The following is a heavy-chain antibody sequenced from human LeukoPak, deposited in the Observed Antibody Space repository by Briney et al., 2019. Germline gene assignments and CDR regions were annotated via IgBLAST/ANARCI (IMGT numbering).Heavy chain of an antibody. J-gene: IGHJ4*02. CDR1: GYSISSGYY. D-gene: IGHD6-13*01. V-gene: IGHV4-38-2*02. CDR3: ARADLSAAGQYYFDY. Sequence: PSETPSLTCTVSGYSISSGYYWGWTRQPPGKGLEWIGSIYHSGSTYYNPSLKSRVTISVDTSKNQFSLKLSSVTAADTAVYYCARADLSAAGQYYFDYWGQGTLVTVSS. CDR2: IYHSGST.